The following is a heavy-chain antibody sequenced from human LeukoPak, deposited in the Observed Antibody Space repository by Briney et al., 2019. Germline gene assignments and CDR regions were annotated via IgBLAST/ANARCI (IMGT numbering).Heavy chain of an antibody. J-gene: IGHJ4*02. CDR3: ARGTSSLDY. V-gene: IGHV4-59*01. Sequence: SETLSLTCTVSGVSISGYYWSWIRQPPGKGLEYIGYIYYSGNTNYNPSLKSRVTISVDTSKNQFSLKLSSVTAADTAVYYYARGTSSLDYWGQGTLVTVSS. CDR2: IYYSGNT. CDR1: GVSISGYY.